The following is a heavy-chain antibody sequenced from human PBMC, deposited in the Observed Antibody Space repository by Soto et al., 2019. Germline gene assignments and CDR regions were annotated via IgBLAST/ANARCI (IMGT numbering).Heavy chain of an antibody. Sequence: GESLKISCKGSGYSFTSYWVAWVRQMPGKGLECMGLIYPSDSDTRYSPSFQGQVTISADKSISTAYLQWSSLKASDTAMYYCARHVGSSWDPYNWFDPWGQGTLVTVSS. CDR2: IYPSDSDT. CDR3: ARHVGSSWDPYNWFDP. CDR1: GYSFTSYW. D-gene: IGHD6-13*01. J-gene: IGHJ5*02. V-gene: IGHV5-51*01.